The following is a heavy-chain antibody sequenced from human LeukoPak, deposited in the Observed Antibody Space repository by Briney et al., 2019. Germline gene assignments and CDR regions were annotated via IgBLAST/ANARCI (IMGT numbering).Heavy chain of an antibody. V-gene: IGHV1-3*03. D-gene: IGHD4-11*01. Sequence: ASVKVSCKASGYTFTSYGINWVRQATGQRLEWMGWINAGNGNTKYSQEFQGRVTITRDTSASTAYMELSSLRSEDMAVYYCARDADYSTDYYFDYWGQGTLVTVSS. CDR1: GYTFTSYG. CDR3: ARDADYSTDYYFDY. J-gene: IGHJ4*02. CDR2: INAGNGNT.